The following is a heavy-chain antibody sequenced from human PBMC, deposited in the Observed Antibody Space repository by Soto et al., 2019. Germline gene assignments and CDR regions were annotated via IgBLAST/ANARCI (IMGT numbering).Heavy chain of an antibody. V-gene: IGHV3-23*01. J-gene: IGHJ4*02. D-gene: IGHD6-19*01. CDR1: GFTFSSYA. CDR2: SSASGSST. CDR3: AKDRKSGSGWYWDY. Sequence: PGGSLRLSCAASGFTFSSYAMSWVRQAPGKGLEWVSASSASGSSTYYADSVKGRFTISRDNSKNTLYLQMNSLRAEDTAIYYCAKDRKSGSGWYWDYWGQGTLVTVSS.